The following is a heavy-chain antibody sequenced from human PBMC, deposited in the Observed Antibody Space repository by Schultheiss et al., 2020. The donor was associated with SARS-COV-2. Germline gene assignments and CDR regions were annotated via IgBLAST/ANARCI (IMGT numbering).Heavy chain of an antibody. V-gene: IGHV4-59*01. J-gene: IGHJ4*02. Sequence: LSLTCAVYGGSFSDYYWSWIRQPPGKGLEWIGYIYYSGSTNYNPSLKSRVTISVDTSKNQFSLKLSSVTAADTAVYYCARAGESGGLGYWGQGTLVTVSS. CDR1: GGSFSDYY. D-gene: IGHD3-10*01. CDR2: IYYSGST. CDR3: ARAGESGGLGY.